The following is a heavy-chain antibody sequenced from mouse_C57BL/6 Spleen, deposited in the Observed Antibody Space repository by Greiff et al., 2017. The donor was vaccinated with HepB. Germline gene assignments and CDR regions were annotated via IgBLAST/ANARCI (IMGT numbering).Heavy chain of an antibody. CDR1: GYTFTSYW. Sequence: QVQLKQPGAELVKPGASVKLSCKASGYTFTSYWMQWVKQRPGQGLEWIGEIDPSDSYTNYNQKFKGKATLTVDTSSSTAYMQLSSLTSEDSAVYYCAPIITTATGFAYWGQGTLVTVSA. J-gene: IGHJ3*01. D-gene: IGHD1-2*01. V-gene: IGHV1-50*01. CDR2: IDPSDSYT. CDR3: APIITTATGFAY.